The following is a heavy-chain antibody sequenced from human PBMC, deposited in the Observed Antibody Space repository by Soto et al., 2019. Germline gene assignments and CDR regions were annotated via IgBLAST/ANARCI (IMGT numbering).Heavy chain of an antibody. CDR2: ISTDGSIT. D-gene: IGHD2-8*01. CDR3: ARDTNGLHY. V-gene: IGHV3-74*01. J-gene: IGHJ4*02. Sequence: EVQLVESGGGLVQPGGSLRLSCAASGLIFSNYKMHWVRQAPGKGLVWVSRISTDGSITDYADSVKGRFTVSRDNAKNTLYLRMNSLRVDDTAVYYCARDTNGLHYWGQGTLVTVSS. CDR1: GLIFSNYK.